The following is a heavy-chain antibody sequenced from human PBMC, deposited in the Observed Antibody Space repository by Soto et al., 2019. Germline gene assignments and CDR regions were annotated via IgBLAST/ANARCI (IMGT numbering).Heavy chain of an antibody. J-gene: IGHJ4*02. CDR3: ARRGIYSGYVGAFQY. V-gene: IGHV2-5*02. D-gene: IGHD5-12*01. Sequence: QITLKESGPTLVKPTQTLTLTCTFSGFSLSTSRVGVGWIRQPPRKALEWLALIYWDDDKSYSPFLKSRLTITKDTSKNKVVIKMNSMEAVETATYYCARRGIYSGYVGAFQYWGRGTMVTVSS. CDR1: GFSLSTSRVG. CDR2: IYWDDDK.